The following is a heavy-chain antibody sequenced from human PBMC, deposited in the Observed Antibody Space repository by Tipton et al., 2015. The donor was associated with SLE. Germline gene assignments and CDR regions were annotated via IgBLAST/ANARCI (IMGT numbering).Heavy chain of an antibody. CDR3: SSSLIDFFDY. Sequence: SLRLSCAASGFTFSNYWMTWVRQAPGKGLEWVANIKEDGGEKSYVDSVKGRFTISRDNAKNSLYLQMDNLRPEDTAVYYCSSSLIDFFDYWGQGTLVTVSS. CDR2: IKEDGGEK. J-gene: IGHJ4*02. CDR1: GFTFSNYW. V-gene: IGHV3-7*01. D-gene: IGHD6-6*01.